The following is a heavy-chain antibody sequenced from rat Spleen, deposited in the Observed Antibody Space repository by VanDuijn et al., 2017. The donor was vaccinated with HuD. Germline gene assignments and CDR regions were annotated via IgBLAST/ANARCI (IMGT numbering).Heavy chain of an antibody. CDR2: ISYDGSST. CDR1: GYTFSDYG. Sequence: EVQLVESGGGLVQPGRSMKLSCAAAGYTFSDYGMVWVLQAPTKGLEWVASISYDGSSTYYRDSVKARFTISRDNAKSTLYLQMDSLRSEDTATYYCARSVFDYWGQGVMVTVSS. CDR3: ARSVFDY. V-gene: IGHV5-29*01. J-gene: IGHJ2*01.